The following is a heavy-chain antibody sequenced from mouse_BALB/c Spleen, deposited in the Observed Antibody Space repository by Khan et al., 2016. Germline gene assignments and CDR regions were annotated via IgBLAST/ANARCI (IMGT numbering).Heavy chain of an antibody. CDR2: ISYSGST. CDR1: GYSITSDYA. J-gene: IGHJ3*01. D-gene: IGHD2-1*01. CDR3: ARARYGNTWFAY. Sequence: EVQLQESGPGLVKPSQSLSLTCTVTGYSITSDYAWNWIRQFPGNKLEWIGYISYSGSTSYNPSLKSRISITRDTSKNQFFLQLNSVTTEDTATYYCARARYGNTWFAYWGQGTLVTVSA. V-gene: IGHV3-2*02.